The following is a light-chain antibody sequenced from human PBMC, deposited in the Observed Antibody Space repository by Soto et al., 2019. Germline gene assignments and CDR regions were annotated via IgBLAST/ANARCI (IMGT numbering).Light chain of an antibody. Sequence: QSVLTQPASVSGSPGQSITIPCTGTSSDVGGYNFVSWYQQHPGKAPQLMIYDVYYRPSGVSHRFSGSKSGNTASLTISGLQAEDEADYYCTSYRYTITLGVFGTGTKLTVL. CDR1: SSDVGGYNF. CDR3: TSYRYTITLGV. V-gene: IGLV2-14*03. CDR2: DVY. J-gene: IGLJ1*01.